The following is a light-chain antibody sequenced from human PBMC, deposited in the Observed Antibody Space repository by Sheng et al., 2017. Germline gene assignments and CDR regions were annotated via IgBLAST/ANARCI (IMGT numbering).Light chain of an antibody. Sequence: DIQMTQSPSTLSASVGDRVTITCRASQSISTSLAWYQQKPGKAPNLLIYKASSLQSGVPSRFSGSGSGTEFTLTISSLQPDDFATYYCQQYGSFWRFGQGTKVEI. V-gene: IGKV1-5*03. J-gene: IGKJ1*01. CDR2: KAS. CDR1: QSISTS. CDR3: QQYGSFWR.